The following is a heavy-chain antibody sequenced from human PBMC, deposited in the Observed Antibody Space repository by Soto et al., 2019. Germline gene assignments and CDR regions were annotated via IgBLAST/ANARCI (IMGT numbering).Heavy chain of an antibody. V-gene: IGHV1-46*01. D-gene: IGHD5-12*01. CDR1: GYTFTSYY. Sequence: ASVKVACKASGYTFTSYYMHWVRQAPEQGLERMGIINPSGGSTSYAQKFQGRVTMTRDNSKNTLYLQMNSLRAEDTAVYYCAKVLWLQPDGPVDYWGQGTLVTVTS. J-gene: IGHJ4*02. CDR2: INPSGGST. CDR3: AKVLWLQPDGPVDY.